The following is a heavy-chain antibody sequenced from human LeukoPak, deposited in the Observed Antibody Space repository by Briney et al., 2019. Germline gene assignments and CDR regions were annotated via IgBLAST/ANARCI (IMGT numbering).Heavy chain of an antibody. J-gene: IGHJ5*01. D-gene: IGHD3-10*01. CDR1: GFTFSSFG. V-gene: IGHV3-30*18. Sequence: GRSLRLSCAASGFTFSSFGMHWVRQAPGGGLEWLALISYDGRNIYYSDSVKGRFTISRDNSKNTLYLQMSSLRPEDTAMYFCTKTYFCTSGSFDCWGQGTLVTVSS. CDR2: ISYDGRNI. CDR3: TKTYFCTSGSFDC.